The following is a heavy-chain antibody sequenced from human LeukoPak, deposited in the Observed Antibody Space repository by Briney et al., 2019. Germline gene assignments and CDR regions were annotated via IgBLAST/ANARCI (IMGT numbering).Heavy chain of an antibody. V-gene: IGHV3-23*01. J-gene: IGHJ4*02. D-gene: IGHD6-13*01. CDR1: GFTFSGYA. CDR3: AKDVRTPYSSSWYYFDY. Sequence: GGSLRLSCAASGFTFSGYAMNWVRQAPGKGLEWVSLIVDNRSKYYADSVKGRFTISRDNSKNTLYLQMNSLRAEDTAVYYCAKDVRTPYSSSWYYFDYWGQGTLVTVSS. CDR2: IVDNRSK.